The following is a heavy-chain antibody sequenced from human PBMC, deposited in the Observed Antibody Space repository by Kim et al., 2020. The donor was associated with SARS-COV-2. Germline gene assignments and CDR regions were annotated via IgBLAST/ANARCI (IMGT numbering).Heavy chain of an antibody. D-gene: IGHD2-15*01. CDR1: GFTFSSYA. V-gene: IGHV3-33*01. J-gene: IGHJ6*02. CDR3: ASPVATTGYCSGGSCYSRLDYYYYGMDV. Sequence: GGSLRLSCAASGFTFSSYAMHWVRQAPGKGLEWVAVIWYDGSNKYYADSVKGRFTISRDNSKNTLYLQMNSLRAEDTAVYYCASPVATTGYCSGGSCYSRLDYYYYGMDVWGQGTTVTVSS. CDR2: IWYDGSNK.